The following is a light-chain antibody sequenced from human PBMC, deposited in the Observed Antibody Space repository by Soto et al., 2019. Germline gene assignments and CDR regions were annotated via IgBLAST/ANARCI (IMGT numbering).Light chain of an antibody. Sequence: QSALTQPASVSVSPGQSITISCTGISSDVGSYNHVSWYQQNPGKAPKLMIYEVNKRPSGVSNRFSGSKSGNKASLTISGLQAEDEADYYCCSYARPRFYAFATGTKVTVL. J-gene: IGLJ1*01. CDR1: SSDVGSYNH. CDR3: CSYARPRFYA. CDR2: EVN. V-gene: IGLV2-23*02.